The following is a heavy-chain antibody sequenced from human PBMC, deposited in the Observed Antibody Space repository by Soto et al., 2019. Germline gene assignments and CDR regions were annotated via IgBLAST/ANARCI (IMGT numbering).Heavy chain of an antibody. D-gene: IGHD4-17*01. CDR3: AKDRPTVVTPAEYFQH. CDR1: GFTFSSYA. V-gene: IGHV3-23*01. J-gene: IGHJ1*01. Sequence: GGSLRLSCAASGFTFSSYAMSWVRQAPGKGLEWVSAISGSGGSTYYADSVKGRFTISRDNSKNTLYLQMNSLRAEDTAVYYCAKDRPTVVTPAEYFQHWGQGTLVTVSS. CDR2: ISGSGGST.